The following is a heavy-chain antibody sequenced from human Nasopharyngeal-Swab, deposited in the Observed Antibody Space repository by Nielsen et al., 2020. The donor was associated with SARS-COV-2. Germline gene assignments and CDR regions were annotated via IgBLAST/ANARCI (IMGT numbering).Heavy chain of an antibody. Sequence: ASVKVSCKASGYTFTSYDINWVRPATGQGLEWMGWMNPNSGNTGYTQKFQGRVTMTRNTSTSTAYMELRSLRSDDTAVYYCARDPPYYDSSAPWGFDYWGQGTLVTVSS. CDR3: ARDPPYYDSSAPWGFDY. CDR2: MNPNSGNT. D-gene: IGHD3-22*01. V-gene: IGHV1-8*01. J-gene: IGHJ4*02. CDR1: GYTFTSYD.